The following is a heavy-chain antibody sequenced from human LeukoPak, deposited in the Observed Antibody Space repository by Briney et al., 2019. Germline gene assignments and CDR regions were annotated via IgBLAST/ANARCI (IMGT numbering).Heavy chain of an antibody. CDR2: ISGSGGST. V-gene: IGHV3-23*01. CDR3: AKDRDSSGYPYYFDY. Sequence: GGSLRLSXAASEFTFSSYAMSWVRQAPGKELEWVSAISGSGGSTYYADSVKGRFTISRDNSKNTLYLQMNSLRAEDTAVYYCAKDRDSSGYPYYFDYWGQGTLVTVSS. D-gene: IGHD3-22*01. J-gene: IGHJ4*02. CDR1: EFTFSSYA.